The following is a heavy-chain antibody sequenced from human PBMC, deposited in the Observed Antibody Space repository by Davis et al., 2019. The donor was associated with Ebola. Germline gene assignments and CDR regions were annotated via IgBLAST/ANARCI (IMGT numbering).Heavy chain of an antibody. J-gene: IGHJ3*02. Sequence: GESLKISCKDSGNSFSSHWIGWVRQMPGKGLEWVGIIYPGDYDTRYSPSFQGQVTISGDKSINTAYLQWSSLKASDSGMYYCARPVSSGYRDRFDMWGQGTKVTVSS. CDR1: GNSFSSHW. V-gene: IGHV5-51*01. D-gene: IGHD3-22*01. CDR3: ARPVSSGYRDRFDM. CDR2: IYPGDYDT.